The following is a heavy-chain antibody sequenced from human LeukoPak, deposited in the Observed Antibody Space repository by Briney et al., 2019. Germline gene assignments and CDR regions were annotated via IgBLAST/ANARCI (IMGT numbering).Heavy chain of an antibody. D-gene: IGHD2-15*01. CDR2: ISSSSDVI. CDR3: TRDPTRRFDY. J-gene: IGHJ4*02. Sequence: GGSLRLSCAASGLNFSRNWMTWVRQAPGNGLEWLSYISSSSDVIYYADSVKGRFTISRDNAKNSLYLQMNSLRAEDTAVYYCTRDPTRRFDYWGQGTLVTVSS. V-gene: IGHV3-48*01. CDR1: GLNFSRNW.